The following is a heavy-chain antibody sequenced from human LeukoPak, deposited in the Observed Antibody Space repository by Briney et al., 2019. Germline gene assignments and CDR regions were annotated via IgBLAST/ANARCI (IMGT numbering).Heavy chain of an antibody. CDR1: GLTFSRFW. CDR2: IKQDGSEK. V-gene: IGHV3-7*04. CDR3: ARGEYYYDGGY. Sequence: GGSLRLSCAASGLTFSRFWMSWVRQAPGKGLEWVANIKQDGSEKYYVDSVKGRFTISRDNAKNSLFLQMNSLRAEVTAVYYCARGEYYYDGGYWGQGTLVTVSS. D-gene: IGHD3-22*01. J-gene: IGHJ4*02.